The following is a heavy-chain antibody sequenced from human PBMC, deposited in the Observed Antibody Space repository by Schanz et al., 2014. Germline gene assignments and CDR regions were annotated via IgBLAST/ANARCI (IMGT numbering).Heavy chain of an antibody. CDR3: ARDSDVSKYNVFDS. Sequence: QVQLVQSGADVKKPGASVKVSCKASGYTFTGYSMHWVRQAPGQGLEWMGRINPNSGGTNYAQKFQCRVTMTRDTSISTVYMELTRLTSDDTAIYYCARDSDVSKYNVFDSWGQGTLVTVSS. CDR2: INPNSGGT. V-gene: IGHV1-2*06. CDR1: GYTFTGYS. J-gene: IGHJ5*01.